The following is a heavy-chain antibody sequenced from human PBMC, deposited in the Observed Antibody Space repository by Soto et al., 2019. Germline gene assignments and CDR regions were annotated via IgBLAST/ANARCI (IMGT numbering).Heavy chain of an antibody. CDR1: GYGFTSYW. D-gene: IGHD3-16*01. CDR2: IYAGDTET. Sequence: PGESLKISCKGSGYGFTSYWIGWVRQMPGKGLEWMGIIYAGDTETRYSPSFQGQVTISADKSISTAYLQWSSLKASDTAMYYCAVEDRFGYYGMDVWGQGTTVTVSS. CDR3: AVEDRFGYYGMDV. J-gene: IGHJ6*02. V-gene: IGHV5-51*01.